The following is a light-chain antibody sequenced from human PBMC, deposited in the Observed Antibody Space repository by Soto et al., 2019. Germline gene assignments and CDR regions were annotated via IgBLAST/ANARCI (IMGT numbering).Light chain of an antibody. CDR2: EVS. Sequence: QSVLTQPASVSGSPGQSITISCTGTSSDVGGYNYVSWYQQHPGKAPKLMIYEVSNRPSGVSNRFSGSKSGNTASLTISGLQDEEQADYSCSSYTSRSTLVFGTGTKVTV. V-gene: IGLV2-14*01. J-gene: IGLJ1*01. CDR1: SSDVGGYNY. CDR3: SSYTSRSTLV.